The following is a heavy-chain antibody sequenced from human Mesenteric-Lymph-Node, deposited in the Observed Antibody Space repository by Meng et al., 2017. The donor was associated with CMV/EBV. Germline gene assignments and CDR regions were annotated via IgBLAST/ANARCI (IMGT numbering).Heavy chain of an antibody. CDR2: ISWDGGST. CDR3: AREEDVVVVLDAVHNFFDY. D-gene: IGHD3-3*02. CDR1: GFTFDDYT. V-gene: IGHV3-43*01. Sequence: GESLKISCAASGFTFDDYTMHWVRQAPGKGLEWVSLISWDGGSTYYADSVKGRFTISRDNSKNSLYLQMNSLRADDTAVYYCAREEDVVVVLDAVHNFFDYWGQGALVTVSS. J-gene: IGHJ4*02.